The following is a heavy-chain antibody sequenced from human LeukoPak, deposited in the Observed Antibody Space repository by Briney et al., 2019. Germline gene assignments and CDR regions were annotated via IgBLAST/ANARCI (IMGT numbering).Heavy chain of an antibody. CDR2: IYSGGST. V-gene: IGHV3-53*01. J-gene: IGHJ4*02. Sequence: GGSLRLSCAASGFTVSSNYMSWVRQAPAKGLEWVSVIYSGGSTYYADSVKGRLTISRDNSKNTLYLQMNSLRAEDTAVYYCASCSFPGGSLDYWGQGTLVTVSS. CDR3: ASCSFPGGSLDY. D-gene: IGHD3-10*01. CDR1: GFTVSSNY.